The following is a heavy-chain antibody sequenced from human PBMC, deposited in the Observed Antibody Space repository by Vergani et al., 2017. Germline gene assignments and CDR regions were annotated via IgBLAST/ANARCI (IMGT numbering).Heavy chain of an antibody. CDR1: GFTVSSNY. CDR3: ARDRVDIVATTTYYYYYYGMDV. D-gene: IGHD5-12*01. V-gene: IGHV3-53*04. Sequence: EVQLVESGGGLVQPGGSLRLSCAASGFTVSSNYMSWVRQAPGKGLEWVSVIYSGGSTYYADSVKGRFTISRHNSKNTLYLQMNSLRAEDTAVYYWARDRVDIVATTTYYYYYYGMDVWGQGTTVTVSS. J-gene: IGHJ6*02. CDR2: IYSGGST.